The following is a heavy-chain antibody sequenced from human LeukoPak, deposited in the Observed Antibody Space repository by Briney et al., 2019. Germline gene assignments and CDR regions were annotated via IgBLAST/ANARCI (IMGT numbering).Heavy chain of an antibody. Sequence: ASVKVSCKASGYTFTSYGISWVRQAPGQGLEWMGWISAYNGNTNYAQKLQGRVTMTTDTSTSTAYMELRSLRSDDTAVYYCARAPSIANYYYYYMDVWGKGTTDTVSS. D-gene: IGHD2-15*01. J-gene: IGHJ6*03. CDR2: ISAYNGNT. CDR1: GYTFTSYG. CDR3: ARAPSIANYYYYYMDV. V-gene: IGHV1-18*01.